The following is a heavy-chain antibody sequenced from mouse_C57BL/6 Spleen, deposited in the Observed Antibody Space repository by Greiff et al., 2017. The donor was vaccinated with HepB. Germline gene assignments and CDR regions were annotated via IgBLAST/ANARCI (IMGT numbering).Heavy chain of an antibody. CDR3: ARGDYYGSSHFDY. V-gene: IGHV1-80*01. D-gene: IGHD1-1*01. CDR2: IYPGDGDT. Sequence: VQLQESGAELVKPGASVKISCKASGYAFSSYWMNWVKQRPGQGLEWIGQIYPGDGDTNYNGKFKGKATLTADKSSSTAYMQLSSLTSEDSAVYFCARGDYYGSSHFDYWGQGTTLTVSS. CDR1: GYAFSSYW. J-gene: IGHJ2*01.